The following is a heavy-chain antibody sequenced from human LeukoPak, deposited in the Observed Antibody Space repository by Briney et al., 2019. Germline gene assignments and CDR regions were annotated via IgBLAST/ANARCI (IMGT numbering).Heavy chain of an antibody. CDR1: GFIFSRYA. CDR2: ISKSGDRT. J-gene: IGHJ6*02. V-gene: IGHV3-23*01. CDR3: AKARSEEQAYFPGMDV. Sequence: GASLRLSCAASGFIFSRYAMSWVRQAPGKGLEWVSGISKSGDRTHYADSVKGRFTISRDNSKNTLYLQMDSLRAEDTAVYYCAKARSEEQAYFPGMDVWGQGTTVTVSS. D-gene: IGHD2/OR15-2a*01.